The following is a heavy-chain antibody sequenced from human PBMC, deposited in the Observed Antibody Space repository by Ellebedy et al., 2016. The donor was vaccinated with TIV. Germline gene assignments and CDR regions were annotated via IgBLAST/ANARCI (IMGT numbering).Heavy chain of an antibody. J-gene: IGHJ4*02. CDR2: IDSDGSTT. D-gene: IGHD2-8*01. CDR1: GFTFSNYW. Sequence: GESLKISCAASGFTFSNYWMHWVRQAPGKGLMWVSNIDSDGSTTIYADSVKGRFTISSDNAKNTLYLQMNSLTVEDTGVYYCARGSDGQDYWGQGTLVTVSS. CDR3: ARGSDGQDY. V-gene: IGHV3-74*01.